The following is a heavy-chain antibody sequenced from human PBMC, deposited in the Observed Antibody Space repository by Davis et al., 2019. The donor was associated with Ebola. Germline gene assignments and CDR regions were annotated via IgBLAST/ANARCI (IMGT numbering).Heavy chain of an antibody. D-gene: IGHD6-6*01. J-gene: IGHJ4*02. V-gene: IGHV4-4*02. CDR3: ARGLKPYSSSPLGY. CDR1: GDSISSSNW. Sequence: MPSETLSLTCAVSGDSISSSNWWSWVRQPPGKGLEWIGYIYYSGSTNYNPSLKSRLTMSVDTSKNQFSLKLSSVTAADTAVYYCARGLKPYSSSPLGYWGQGTLVTVSS. CDR2: IYYSGST.